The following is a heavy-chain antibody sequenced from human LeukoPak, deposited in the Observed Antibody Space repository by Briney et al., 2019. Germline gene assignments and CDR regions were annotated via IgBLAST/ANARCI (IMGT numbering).Heavy chain of an antibody. CDR1: GYTFTSYY. V-gene: IGHV1-46*01. Sequence: ASVKVSCNASGYTFTSYYMHWVRQAPGQGLEWMGIINPSGGSTSYAQKFQGRVTMTRDMSTSTVYMELSSLRSEDTAVYYCAREPQGDMIVVAIYYWGQGTLVTVSS. CDR2: INPSGGST. CDR3: AREPQGDMIVVAIYY. J-gene: IGHJ4*02. D-gene: IGHD3-22*01.